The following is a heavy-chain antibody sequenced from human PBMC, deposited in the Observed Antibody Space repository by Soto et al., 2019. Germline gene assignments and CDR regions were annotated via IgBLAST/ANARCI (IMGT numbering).Heavy chain of an antibody. CDR1: SFTFSSYE. V-gene: IGHV3-48*03. CDR3: ARGSRLLHHDY. J-gene: IGHJ4*02. CDR2: ISSSGSTI. D-gene: IGHD3-3*01. Sequence: PGGSLRVSSSASSFTFSSYERNCFRQAPGKGLEWVSYISSSGSTIYYADSVKGRFTISRDNAKNSLYLQMNSLRAEDTAVYYCARGSRLLHHDYWGQGTLVNVSA.